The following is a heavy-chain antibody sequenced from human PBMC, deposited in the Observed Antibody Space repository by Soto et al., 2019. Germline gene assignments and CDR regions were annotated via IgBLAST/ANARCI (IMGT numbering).Heavy chain of an antibody. CDR3: ASTSTVTTNYYYYGMDV. J-gene: IGHJ6*02. CDR1: GYTFTSYD. Sequence: ASVKVSCKASGYTFTSYDINWVRQATGQGLEWMGWMNPNSGNTGYAQKFQGRVTMTRNTSISTAYMELSSLRSEHTAVYYCASTSTVTTNYYYYGMDVWGQGTTVTVSS. CDR2: MNPNSGNT. V-gene: IGHV1-8*01. D-gene: IGHD4-4*01.